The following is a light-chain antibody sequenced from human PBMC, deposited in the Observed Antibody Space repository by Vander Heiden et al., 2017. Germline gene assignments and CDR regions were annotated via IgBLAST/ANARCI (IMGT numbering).Light chain of an antibody. CDR2: QDS. Sequence: SYELTQPPSVSVSPGQTASITCSGDKLGDKYACWYQQKPGQSPVLVIYQDSKRPSGIPERFSGSNSGNTATLTISGTQAMDEADYYCQAWDSSNSYVFGTGNKVTVL. CDR1: KLGDKY. V-gene: IGLV3-1*01. J-gene: IGLJ1*01. CDR3: QAWDSSNSYV.